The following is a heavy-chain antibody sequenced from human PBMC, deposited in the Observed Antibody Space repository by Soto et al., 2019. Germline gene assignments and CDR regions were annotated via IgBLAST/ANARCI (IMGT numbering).Heavy chain of an antibody. V-gene: IGHV1-3*01. D-gene: IGHD6-13*01. J-gene: IGHJ4*02. Sequence: GASVKVSCKASGYTFTSYAMHWVRQAPGQRLEWMGWINAGNGNTKYSQKFQGRVTITRDTSENTLSLQMNSLRVEDSAVYYCAKRPRWAISATDHFDSWGQGTLVTVSS. CDR2: INAGNGNT. CDR3: AKRPRWAISATDHFDS. CDR1: GYTFTSYA.